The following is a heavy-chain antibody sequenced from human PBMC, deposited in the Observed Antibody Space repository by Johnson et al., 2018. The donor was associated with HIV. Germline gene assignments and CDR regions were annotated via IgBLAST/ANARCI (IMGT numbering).Heavy chain of an antibody. J-gene: IGHJ3*01. CDR1: GFTFSSYD. V-gene: IGHV3-13*01. CDR3: ARVKSYCARAGDYDVLTGSLLRGTFDV. CDR2: IGTAGDT. Sequence: VQLVESGGGLVQPGGSLRLSCAASGFTFSSYDMHWVRQATGKGLEWVSAIGTAGDTYYPGSVKGRFTISRDNAKNSLYLQMNSLRAEDTAVYYCARVKSYCARAGDYDVLTGSLLRGTFDVWGQGTMVTVSS. D-gene: IGHD3-9*01.